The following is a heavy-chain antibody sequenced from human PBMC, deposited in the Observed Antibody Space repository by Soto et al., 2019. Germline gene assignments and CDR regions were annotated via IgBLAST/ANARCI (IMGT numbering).Heavy chain of an antibody. D-gene: IGHD3-10*01. CDR2: INHSGST. CDR1: GGSFSGYY. Sequence: LSLTCAVYGGSFSGYYWSWIRQPPGKGLEWIGEINHSGSTNYNPSLKSRVTISVDTSKNQFSLKLSPVTAADTAVYYCARSRGVVRGVLYYYYGMDVWGQGTTVTVSS. CDR3: ARSRGVVRGVLYYYYGMDV. J-gene: IGHJ6*02. V-gene: IGHV4-34*01.